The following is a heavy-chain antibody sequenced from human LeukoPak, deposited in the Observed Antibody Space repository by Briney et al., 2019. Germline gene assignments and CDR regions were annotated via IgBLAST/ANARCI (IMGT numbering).Heavy chain of an antibody. Sequence: PSETLSLTCTVSGGSISSSSYYWGWIRQPPGKGLEWIGSIYYSGSTYYNPSLESRVTISVDTSKNQFSLKLSSVTAADTAVYYCASLGTEIRIALLRYFDSAPGPYYFDYWGQGTLVTVSS. J-gene: IGHJ4*02. CDR3: ASLGTEIRIALLRYFDSAPGPYYFDY. CDR1: GGSISSSSYY. CDR2: IYYSGST. V-gene: IGHV4-39*01. D-gene: IGHD3-9*01.